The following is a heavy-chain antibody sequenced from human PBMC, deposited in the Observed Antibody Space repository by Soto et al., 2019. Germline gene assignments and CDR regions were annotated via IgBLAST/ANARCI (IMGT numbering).Heavy chain of an antibody. CDR3: AKPRRRDYDFWSALDY. D-gene: IGHD3-3*01. J-gene: IGHJ4*02. CDR2: ISGSGGST. CDR1: GFTFSSYA. V-gene: IGHV3-23*01. Sequence: EVQLLESGGGLVQPGGSLRLSCAASGFTFSSYAMSWVRQAPGKGLEWVSAISGSGGSTYYADSVKGRFTISRDNSKNTLYLQMNSLRAEDTAVYYCAKPRRRDYDFWSALDYWGQGTLVTVSS.